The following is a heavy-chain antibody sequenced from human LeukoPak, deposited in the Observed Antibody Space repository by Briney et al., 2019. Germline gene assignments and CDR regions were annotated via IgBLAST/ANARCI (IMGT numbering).Heavy chain of an antibody. CDR2: INHSGST. Sequence: SETLSLTCAVYGGSFSGYYWSWIRQPPGKGLEWIGEINHSGSTNYNPSLKSRVTISVDTSKNQFSLKLSSVTAADTAVYYCARARRYTGSSDAFDIWGQGTMVTVSS. J-gene: IGHJ3*02. CDR1: GGSFSGYY. D-gene: IGHD1-26*01. CDR3: ARARRYTGSSDAFDI. V-gene: IGHV4-34*01.